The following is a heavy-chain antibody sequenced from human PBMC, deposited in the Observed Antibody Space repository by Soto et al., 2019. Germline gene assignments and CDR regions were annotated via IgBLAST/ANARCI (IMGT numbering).Heavy chain of an antibody. CDR2: IWSDGNNI. J-gene: IGHJ4*02. D-gene: IGHD1-1*01. V-gene: IGHV3-33*01. Sequence: QVQLVESGGGVVQPGRSLRLSCAASGFMFSNHGMHWVRQAPGKGLEWVAVIWSDGNNIYYADSVKGRFTISRDNSKNTLYLQMNSMRAEDTAVYYCVRGDNWNDEASDYWGQGPLVTVS. CDR1: GFMFSNHG. CDR3: VRGDNWNDEASDY.